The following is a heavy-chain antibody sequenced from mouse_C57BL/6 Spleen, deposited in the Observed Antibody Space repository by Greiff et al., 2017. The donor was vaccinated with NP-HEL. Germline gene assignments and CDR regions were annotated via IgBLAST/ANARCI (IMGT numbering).Heavy chain of an antibody. CDR2: IVPNSGGT. CDR1: GYTFTSYW. CDR3: AKYYESGDPYFDY. Sequence: QVQLQQPGAELVKPGASVKLSCKASGYTFTSYWMHWVKQRPGRGLEWIGRIVPNSGGTTYNEKFKSKAKLTVAKPSSTAYMQLSSPTSDDSADYYCAKYYESGDPYFDYWGQGTTLTVSS. D-gene: IGHD2-4*01. V-gene: IGHV1-72*01. J-gene: IGHJ2*01.